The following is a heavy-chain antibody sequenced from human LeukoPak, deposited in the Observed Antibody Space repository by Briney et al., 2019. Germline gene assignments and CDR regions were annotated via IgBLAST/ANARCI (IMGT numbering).Heavy chain of an antibody. Sequence: SQTLSLTCTVSGGSNSSGSYYWSWIRQPAGKGLEWIGRIYTSGSTNYNPSLKSRVTISVDTSKNQFSLKLSSVTAADTAVYYCARVGYDILTGPYYYYMDVWGKGTTVTVSS. CDR2: IYTSGST. J-gene: IGHJ6*03. CDR1: GGSNSSGSYY. V-gene: IGHV4-61*02. D-gene: IGHD3-9*01. CDR3: ARVGYDILTGPYYYYMDV.